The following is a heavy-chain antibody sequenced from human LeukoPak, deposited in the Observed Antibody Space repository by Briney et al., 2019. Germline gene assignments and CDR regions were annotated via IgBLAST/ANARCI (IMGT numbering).Heavy chain of an antibody. Sequence: GGSLRLSCAASGFTFSSYSMNWVRQAPGKGLEWVSSISSSSSYIYYADSVKGRFTISRDNAKNSLYLQMNSLRAEDTAVYYCARVGSSWSELNWFDPWGQGTLVTVSS. CDR3: ARVGSSWSELNWFDP. CDR2: ISSSSSYI. CDR1: GFTFSSYS. D-gene: IGHD6-13*01. J-gene: IGHJ5*02. V-gene: IGHV3-21*01.